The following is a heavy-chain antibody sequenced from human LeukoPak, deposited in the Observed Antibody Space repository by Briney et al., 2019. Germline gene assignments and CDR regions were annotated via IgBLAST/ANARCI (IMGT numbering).Heavy chain of an antibody. CDR2: VSGTSEYI. CDR3: ARWYSSGWYSDY. D-gene: IGHD6-19*01. CDR1: GFSFSTYS. Sequence: GGSLRLSCAASGFSFSTYSMIWVRQAPGKGLVWVSSVSGTSEYIYYADSVRGRFTISRDNAKNTVYLQMNSLRAEDTAVYYCARWYSSGWYSDYWGQGTLVTVSS. J-gene: IGHJ4*02. V-gene: IGHV3-21*06.